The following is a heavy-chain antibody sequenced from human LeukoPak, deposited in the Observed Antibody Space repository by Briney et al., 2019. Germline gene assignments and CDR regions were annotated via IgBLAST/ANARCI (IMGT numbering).Heavy chain of an antibody. CDR2: ISAGNGNT. Sequence: ASVKVSCKASGYTFTSYAMHWVRQAPGQRLEWMGWISAGNGNTKYSQKFQGRVTITRDTSASTAYMELSSLRSEDTAVYYCARIGHDYDILTGYTDYFDYWGQGTLVTVSS. D-gene: IGHD3-9*01. CDR1: GYTFTSYA. CDR3: ARIGHDYDILTGYTDYFDY. J-gene: IGHJ4*02. V-gene: IGHV1-3*01.